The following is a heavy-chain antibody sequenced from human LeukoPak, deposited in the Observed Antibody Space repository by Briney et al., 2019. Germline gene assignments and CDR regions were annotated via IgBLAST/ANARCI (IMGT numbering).Heavy chain of an antibody. Sequence: ASVKVSCKASGYTFTGYYMHWVRQAPGQGLEWMGWINPNSGGTNYAQKFQGRATMTRDTSISTAYMELSRLRSDDTAVYYCARDYPVNSGSYPLDYWGQGTLVTVSS. J-gene: IGHJ4*02. V-gene: IGHV1-2*02. CDR2: INPNSGGT. CDR3: ARDYPVNSGSYPLDY. D-gene: IGHD1-26*01. CDR1: GYTFTGYY.